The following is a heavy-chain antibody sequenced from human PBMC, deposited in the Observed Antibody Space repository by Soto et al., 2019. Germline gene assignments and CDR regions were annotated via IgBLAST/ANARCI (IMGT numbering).Heavy chain of an antibody. V-gene: IGHV3-30-3*01. CDR2: ISYDGSNK. Sequence: QVQLVESGGGVVQPGRSQRLSCAASGFTFSSYAMHWVRQAPGKGLEWVAVISYDGSNKYYADSVKGRFTISRDNSKNTLYLQMNSLRAEDTAVYYCARDAYGSGSYGYFDYWGQGTLVTVSS. J-gene: IGHJ4*02. CDR3: ARDAYGSGSYGYFDY. D-gene: IGHD3-10*01. CDR1: GFTFSSYA.